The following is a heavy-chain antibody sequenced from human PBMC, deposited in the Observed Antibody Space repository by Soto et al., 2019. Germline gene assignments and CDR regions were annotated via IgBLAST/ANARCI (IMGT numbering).Heavy chain of an antibody. V-gene: IGHV1-69*13. Sequence: SVKVSCKASGGTFSSYAISCVRQAPGQGLEWMGGIISIFGTANYAQKFQGRVTITADESTSTAYMELSSLRSEDTAVYYCARAYSSSNYYYYGMDVWGQGTTVTVSS. CDR2: IISIFGTA. D-gene: IGHD6-6*01. CDR3: ARAYSSSNYYYYGMDV. J-gene: IGHJ6*02. CDR1: GGTFSSYA.